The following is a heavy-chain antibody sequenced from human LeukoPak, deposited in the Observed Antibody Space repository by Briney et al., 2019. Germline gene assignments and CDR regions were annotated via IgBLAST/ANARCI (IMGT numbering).Heavy chain of an antibody. CDR3: ARVDMAVAQMDFDY. J-gene: IGHJ4*02. CDR1: GYTFTSYG. CDR2: ISAYNGNT. D-gene: IGHD6-19*01. V-gene: IGHV1-18*01. Sequence: GASVKVSCKASGYTFTSYGISWVRQAPGQGLEWMGWISAYNGNTNYAQKLQGRVTMTTDTSTSTAYMELRSLRSDDTAMYYCARVDMAVAQMDFDYWGQGTLVTVSS.